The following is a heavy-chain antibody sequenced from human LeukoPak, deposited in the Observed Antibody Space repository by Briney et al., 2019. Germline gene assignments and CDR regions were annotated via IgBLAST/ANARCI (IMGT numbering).Heavy chain of an antibody. CDR1: GGSFSGYY. J-gene: IGHJ4*02. CDR2: INHSGST. D-gene: IGHD6-13*01. Sequence: SETLSLTGAVSGGSFSGYYWSWIRQPPGKGLEWIGEINHSGSTNYNPSLKSRVTISVDTSKNQFSLKLSSVTAADTAVYYCASGRAAAGVSGADYWGQGTLVTVSS. V-gene: IGHV4-34*01. CDR3: ASGRAAAGVSGADY.